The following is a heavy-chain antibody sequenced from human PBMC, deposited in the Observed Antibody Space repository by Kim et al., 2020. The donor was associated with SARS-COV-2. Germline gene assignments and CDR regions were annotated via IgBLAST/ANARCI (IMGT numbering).Heavy chain of an antibody. J-gene: IGHJ6*02. CDR3: AGGWFGETGGMDV. CDR2: IIPIFGTA. V-gene: IGHV1-69*13. CDR1: GGTFSSYA. Sequence: SVKVSCKASGGTFSSYAISWVRQAPGQGLEWMGGIIPIFGTANYAQKFQGRVTITADESTSTAYMELSSLRPEDTAVYYCAGGWFGETGGMDVWGQGTTVTVSS. D-gene: IGHD3-10*01.